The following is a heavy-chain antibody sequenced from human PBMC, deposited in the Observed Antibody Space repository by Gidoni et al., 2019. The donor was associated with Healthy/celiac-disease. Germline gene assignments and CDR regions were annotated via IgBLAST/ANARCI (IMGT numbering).Heavy chain of an antibody. D-gene: IGHD3-22*01. V-gene: IGHV3-30*18. Sequence: QVQLVESGGGVVQPGRSPRLPCAAPCFTFRVFGMHWVRQAPGKGLEWVAVISYDGSNKYYADSVKGRFTISRDNSKNTLYLQMNSLRAEDTAVYYCAKDGGYYYDSSGFGPDYWGQGTLVTVSS. J-gene: IGHJ4*02. CDR1: CFTFRVFG. CDR2: ISYDGSNK. CDR3: AKDGGYYYDSSGFGPDY.